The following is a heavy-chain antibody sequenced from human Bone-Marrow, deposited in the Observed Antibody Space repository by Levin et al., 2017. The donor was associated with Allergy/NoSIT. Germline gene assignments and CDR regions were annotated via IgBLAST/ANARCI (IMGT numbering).Heavy chain of an antibody. J-gene: IGHJ3*02. CDR1: GGSFSGYY. D-gene: IGHD6-13*01. CDR2: INHSGST. CDR3: ASRAAAGIVTLNFDAFDI. V-gene: IGHV4-34*01. Sequence: SETLSLTCAVYGGSFSGYYWSWIRQPPGKGLEWIGEINHSGSTNYNPSLKSRVTISVDTSKNQFSLKLSSVTAADTAVYYCASRAAAGIVTLNFDAFDIWGQGTMVTVSS.